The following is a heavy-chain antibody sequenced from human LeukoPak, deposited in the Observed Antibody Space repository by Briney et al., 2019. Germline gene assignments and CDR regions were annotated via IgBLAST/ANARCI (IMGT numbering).Heavy chain of an antibody. CDR1: GYTFTSYD. CDR2: MNPNSGNT. J-gene: IGHJ4*02. CDR3: AIRSVRYFDWLFPGGYFDY. Sequence: ASVKVSCKASGYTFTSYDINWVRQATGQGLEWMGWMNPNSGNTGYAQKFQGRVTMTRNTSISTAYMELSSLRSEDTAVYYCAIRSVRYFDWLFPGGYFDYWGQGTLVTVSS. D-gene: IGHD3-9*01. V-gene: IGHV1-8*01.